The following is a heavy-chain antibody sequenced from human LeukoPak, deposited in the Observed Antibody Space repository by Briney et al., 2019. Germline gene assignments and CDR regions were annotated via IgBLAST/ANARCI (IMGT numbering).Heavy chain of an antibody. CDR2: ISYDGSNK. J-gene: IGHJ4*01. CDR1: GFTFSSYG. Sequence: GGSLRLSCAASGFTFSSYGMHWVRQAPGKGLEWVAVISYDGSNKYYADSVKGRFTISRDNSKNTLYLQMNSLRAEDTAVYYCAKDRTTTSYYYDSSAGEDYWGQGTLVTVSS. CDR3: AKDRTTTSYYYDSSAGEDY. V-gene: IGHV3-30*18. D-gene: IGHD3-22*01.